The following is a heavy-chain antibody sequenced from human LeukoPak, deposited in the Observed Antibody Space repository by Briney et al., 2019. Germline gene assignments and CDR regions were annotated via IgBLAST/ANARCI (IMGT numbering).Heavy chain of an antibody. CDR3: ARRSGYYRDFDY. Sequence: PSGTLSLTCTVSGGSVSSGSYYWSWIRQPPGKGLEWIGYIYYSGSTNYNPSLKSRVTISVDTSKNQFSLKLSSVTAADTAVYYCARRSGYYRDFDYWGQGTLVTVSS. J-gene: IGHJ4*02. CDR1: GGSVSSGSYY. D-gene: IGHD3-22*01. CDR2: IYYSGST. V-gene: IGHV4-61*01.